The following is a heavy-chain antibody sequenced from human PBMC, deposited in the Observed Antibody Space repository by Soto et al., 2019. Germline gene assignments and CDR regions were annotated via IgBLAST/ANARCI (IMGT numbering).Heavy chain of an antibody. Sequence: GGSLRLSCGASGFAFSDYAMHWVRQAPGKGLEWVAFISYDGGDEYYTDSVRGRFTISRDNSRNIMYLQMNSLRAEDSALYYCARGEANSYGYFDYWGQGTLVTVSS. CDR2: ISYDGGDE. V-gene: IGHV3-30-3*01. CDR3: ARGEANSYGYFDY. J-gene: IGHJ4*02. CDR1: GFAFSDYA. D-gene: IGHD5-18*01.